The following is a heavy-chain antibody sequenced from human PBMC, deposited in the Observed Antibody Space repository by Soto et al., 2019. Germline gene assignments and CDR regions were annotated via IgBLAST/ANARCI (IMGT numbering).Heavy chain of an antibody. CDR2: IYWDDDK. CDR1: GFSLSTSGVG. D-gene: IGHD4-4*01. J-gene: IGHJ4*02. Sequence: SGPTLVNPTETLTLTCTVSGFSLSTSGVGVGWIRQPPGKALEWLALIYWDDDKRYSPSLKSRLTITKDTSKNQVVLTMTNMDPVDTATYYCAHTPAVTTSIPFDYWGQGTLVTVSS. V-gene: IGHV2-5*02. CDR3: AHTPAVTTSIPFDY.